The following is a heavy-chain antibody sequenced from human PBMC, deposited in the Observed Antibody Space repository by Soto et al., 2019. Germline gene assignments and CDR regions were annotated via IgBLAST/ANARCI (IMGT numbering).Heavy chain of an antibody. Sequence: ASVKVSCKASGYTFTSYGISWVRQAPGQGLEWMGWISAYNGNTNYAQKLQGRVTMTTDTSTSTAYMELRSLRSGDTAVYYCARILAGAFSSHYGMDVWGQGTTVTVSS. CDR2: ISAYNGNT. J-gene: IGHJ6*02. D-gene: IGHD1-26*01. CDR1: GYTFTSYG. V-gene: IGHV1-18*01. CDR3: ARILAGAFSSHYGMDV.